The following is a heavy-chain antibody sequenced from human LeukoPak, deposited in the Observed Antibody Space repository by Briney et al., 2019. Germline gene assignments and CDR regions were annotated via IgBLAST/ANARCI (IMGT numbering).Heavy chain of an antibody. D-gene: IGHD5-18*01. CDR3: AGGYIYGSTYYYMDV. CDR1: GGSFSGYY. V-gene: IGHV4-34*01. CDR2: INHSGST. Sequence: NTSETLSLTCAVYGGSFSGYYWSWIRQPPGKGLEWIGEINHSGSTNYNPSLKSRVTISVDTSKNQFSLKLSSVTAADTAVYYCAGGYIYGSTYYYMDVWGKGTTVTISS. J-gene: IGHJ6*03.